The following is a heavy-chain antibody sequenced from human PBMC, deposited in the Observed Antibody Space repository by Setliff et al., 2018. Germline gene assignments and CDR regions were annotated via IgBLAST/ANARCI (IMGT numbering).Heavy chain of an antibody. CDR1: GGSISSYY. J-gene: IGHJ4*02. D-gene: IGHD1-26*01. Sequence: PSETLSLTCTVSGGSISSYYWSWIRQPPGKGLEWIGYIYYSGSTNYNPSLKSRVTISVDRSKNQFSLKLSSVTAADTAVYYCARLGGVGATILNYFDYWGQGTLVTVSS. CDR3: ARLGGVGATILNYFDY. CDR2: IYYSGST. V-gene: IGHV4-59*08.